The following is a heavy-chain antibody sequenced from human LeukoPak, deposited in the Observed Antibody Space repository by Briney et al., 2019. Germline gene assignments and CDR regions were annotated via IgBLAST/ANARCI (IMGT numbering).Heavy chain of an antibody. D-gene: IGHD2-15*01. CDR1: GFTVSSNY. J-gene: IGHJ4*02. CDR2: IYSGGST. Sequence: GGSLSLSCAASGFTVSSNYMSWVRQPPGKGLEWVSVIYSGGSTYYADSVKGRFTISRGNSKNTLYLQMSSLSAEDTAVYYCARGVGYFDYWGQGTLVTVSS. CDR3: ARGVGYFDY. V-gene: IGHV3-53*01.